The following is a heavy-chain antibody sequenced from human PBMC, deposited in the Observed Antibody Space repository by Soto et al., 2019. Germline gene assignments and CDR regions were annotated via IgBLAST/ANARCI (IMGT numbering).Heavy chain of an antibody. V-gene: IGHV5-10-1*01. CDR1: GYSFSTYW. CDR3: ARVPTYYHYGMDV. Sequence: GESLKISCKASGYSFSTYWMGWVRQLPGKGLELMGRINPSDSFTNYSPSFEGHVTISADKSISTAYLQWSSLKASDTAMYYCARVPTYYHYGMDVWGQGTTVTVSS. J-gene: IGHJ6*02. CDR2: INPSDSFT.